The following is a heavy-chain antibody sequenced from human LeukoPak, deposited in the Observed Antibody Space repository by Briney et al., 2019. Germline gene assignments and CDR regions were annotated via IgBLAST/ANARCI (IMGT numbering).Heavy chain of an antibody. CDR3: ARNFYSNYLGVDY. CDR2: ISAYNGNR. CDR1: GYTFTSYG. Sequence: ASVKVSCKASGYTFTSYGISWVRQAPGQGLEWMGWISAYNGNRNYAQKFQGRVSMTIDTSTRTTYMDLSSLRSDDTAVYFCARNFYSNYLGVDYWGQGTLVIVSS. D-gene: IGHD4-11*01. J-gene: IGHJ4*02. V-gene: IGHV1-18*01.